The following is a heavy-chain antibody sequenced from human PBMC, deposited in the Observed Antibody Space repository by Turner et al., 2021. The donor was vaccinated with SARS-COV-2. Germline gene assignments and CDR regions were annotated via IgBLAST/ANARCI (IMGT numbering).Heavy chain of an antibody. CDR2: ISSSRSTI. Sequence: EVQGVESGGGLVQPGGSLRLSCAASGFTFSIYSMNGVRQAPGKGLGWVSYISSSRSTIYYADSVKGRFTISRDNAKNSLYLHMNSLRAEDTAVYYCARLHTSSWYFDYWGQGTLVTVSS. D-gene: IGHD6-13*01. J-gene: IGHJ4*02. CDR1: GFTFSIYS. V-gene: IGHV3-48*01. CDR3: ARLHTSSWYFDY.